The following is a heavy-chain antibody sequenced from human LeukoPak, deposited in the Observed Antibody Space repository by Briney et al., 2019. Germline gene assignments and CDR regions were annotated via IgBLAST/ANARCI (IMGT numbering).Heavy chain of an antibody. Sequence: ASQTLSLTCTVSGGSISSGSYYWSWIRQPAGKGLEWIGEINHSGSTNYNPSLKSRVTISVDTSKNQFSLKLSSVTAADTAVYYCARDHGFLEWFPRSGWFDPWGQGTLVTVSS. J-gene: IGHJ5*02. D-gene: IGHD3-3*01. V-gene: IGHV4-61*09. CDR2: INHSGST. CDR1: GGSISSGSYY. CDR3: ARDHGFLEWFPRSGWFDP.